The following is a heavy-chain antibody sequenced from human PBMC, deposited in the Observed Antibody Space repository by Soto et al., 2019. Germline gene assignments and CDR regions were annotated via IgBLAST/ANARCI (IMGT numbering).Heavy chain of an antibody. V-gene: IGHV1-69*06. Sequence: QVQLVQSGAEVKKPGSSVKVSCKASGGTFSSYAISWVRQAPGQGLEWMGGIIPIFGTANYAQKFQGRVTSTERKSTSTAEMELSRLRSEDTGVYYCARLKGGRWRQPGGGWLGGFFDYWGQGTLVTVSS. CDR3: ARLKGGRWRQPGGGWLGGFFDY. CDR1: GGTFSSYA. D-gene: IGHD1-26*01. CDR2: IIPIFGTA. J-gene: IGHJ4*02.